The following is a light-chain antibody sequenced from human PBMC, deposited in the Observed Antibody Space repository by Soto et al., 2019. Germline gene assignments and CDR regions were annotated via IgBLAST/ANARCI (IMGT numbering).Light chain of an antibody. J-gene: IGKJ4*01. CDR2: GAS. CDR1: QSVSSTY. CDR3: QQYGSLPLT. Sequence: EIVLTQSPGTLSLSPGDRGTLSCRASQSVSSTYLGWYQQKPGQAPRLLIYGASSRATGIPDRFSGSGSGTDLTLTISRLEPEDFAVYDCQQYGSLPLTFGGGTKVDIK. V-gene: IGKV3-20*01.